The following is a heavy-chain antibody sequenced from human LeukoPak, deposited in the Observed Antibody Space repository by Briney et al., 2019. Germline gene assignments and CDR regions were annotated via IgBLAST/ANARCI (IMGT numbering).Heavy chain of an antibody. Sequence: SETLSLTCTVSGGSISSYCWSWIRQPPGKGLEWIGYIYYSGSTNYNPSLKSRVTISVDTSKNQFSLKLSSVTAADTAVYYCARDLAGAFDIWGQGTMVTVSS. CDR2: IYYSGST. CDR1: GGSISSYC. J-gene: IGHJ3*02. V-gene: IGHV4-59*01. CDR3: ARDLAGAFDI. D-gene: IGHD3-10*01.